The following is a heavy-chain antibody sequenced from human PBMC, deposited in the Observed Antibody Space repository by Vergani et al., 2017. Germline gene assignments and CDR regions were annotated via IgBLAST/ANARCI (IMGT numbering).Heavy chain of an antibody. CDR3: ARDCCEYDKDALYL. CDR1: GGSFSTGGQS. V-gene: IGHV4-61*02. Sequence: QVQLQESGPGLVKPSQTLSLTCTVSGGSFSTGGQSWPWLRQSDGKGMEWIGRIYTSGATNYNPSLRSRSIMSVDASKKQFSLKLTSVTAADTAVYYCARDCCEYDKDALYLWGQGTNVTVTS. J-gene: IGHJ3*01. CDR2: IYTSGAT. D-gene: IGHD1-1*01.